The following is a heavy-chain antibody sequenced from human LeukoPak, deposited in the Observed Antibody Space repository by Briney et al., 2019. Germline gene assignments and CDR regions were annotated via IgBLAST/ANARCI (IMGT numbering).Heavy chain of an antibody. J-gene: IGHJ4*02. D-gene: IGHD2-2*01. Sequence: GGSLRLSCAASGFTFSRYSMNWVRQAPGKGLEWVSSISSSSSFIYYADSVKGRFTISRDNAKNSLYLQMNSLRAEDTAVYYCARDPPLGSCSTISCPHLDYWGQGTLVTVSP. V-gene: IGHV3-21*01. CDR3: ARDPPLGSCSTISCPHLDY. CDR1: GFTFSRYS. CDR2: ISSSSSFI.